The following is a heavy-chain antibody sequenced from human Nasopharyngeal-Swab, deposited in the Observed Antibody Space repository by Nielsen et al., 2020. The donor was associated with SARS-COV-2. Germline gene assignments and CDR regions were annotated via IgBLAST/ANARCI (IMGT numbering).Heavy chain of an antibody. CDR2: IKSKTDGGTT. D-gene: IGHD6-6*01. CDR3: TTDRFEQLVLYYYYGMDV. CDR1: GFTFSNAW. Sequence: GGSLRLSCAASGFTFSNAWMSWVRQAPGKELEWVGRIKSKTDGGTTDYAAPVKGRFTISRDDSKNTLYLQMNSLKTEDTAVYYCTTDRFEQLVLYYYYGMDVWGQGSTVTVSS. J-gene: IGHJ6*02. V-gene: IGHV3-15*01.